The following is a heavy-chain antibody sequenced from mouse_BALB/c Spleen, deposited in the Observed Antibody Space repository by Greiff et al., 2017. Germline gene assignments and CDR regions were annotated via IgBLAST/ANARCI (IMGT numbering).Heavy chain of an antibody. CDR1: GYTFTSYY. CDR3: TRGVYYDYDY. Sequence: SGAELVKPGASVKLSCKASGYTFTSYYMYWVKQRPGQGLEWIGEINPSNGGTNFNEKFKSKATLTVDKSSSTAYMQLSSLTSEDSAVYYCTRGVYYDYDYWGQGTTLTVSS. CDR2: INPSNGGT. J-gene: IGHJ2*01. D-gene: IGHD2-4*01. V-gene: IGHV1S81*02.